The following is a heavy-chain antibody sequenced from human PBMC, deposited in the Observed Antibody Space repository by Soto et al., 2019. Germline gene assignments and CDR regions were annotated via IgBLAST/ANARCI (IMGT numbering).Heavy chain of an antibody. Sequence: SETLSLTCAVYGGSFSGYYWSWIRQPPVKGLEWIGEINHSGSTNYNPSLKSRVTISVDTSKNQFSLKLSSVTAADTAVYYCARVREPLTGGPWFDPWGQGTLVTVSS. J-gene: IGHJ5*02. CDR3: ARVREPLTGGPWFDP. V-gene: IGHV4-34*01. D-gene: IGHD1-26*01. CDR1: GGSFSGYY. CDR2: INHSGST.